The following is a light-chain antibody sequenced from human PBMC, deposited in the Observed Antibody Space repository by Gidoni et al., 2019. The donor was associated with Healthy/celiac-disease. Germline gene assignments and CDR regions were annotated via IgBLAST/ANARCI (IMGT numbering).Light chain of an antibody. Sequence: EIXXXQSPATLSVSPGERATLSCRASQSVSSNLAWYQQKPGQAPRLLIYGASTRATGIPARFSGSGXXTEXTXTIXXXQSXXFAXXXCQXXXNXXXTFXXXTKVEIK. J-gene: IGKJ1*01. CDR3: QXXXNXXXT. CDR1: QSVSSN. CDR2: GAS. V-gene: IGKV3-15*01.